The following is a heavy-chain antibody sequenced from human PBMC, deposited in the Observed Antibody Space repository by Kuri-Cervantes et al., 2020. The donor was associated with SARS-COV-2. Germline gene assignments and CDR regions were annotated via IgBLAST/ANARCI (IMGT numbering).Heavy chain of an antibody. D-gene: IGHD3-10*01. CDR2: ISYDGSNK. Sequence: VGFLRLYCAASGFTFSSYGMHWVRQAPGKGLEWVAVISYDGSNKYYADSVKGRFTISRDNSKNTLYLQMNSLRAEDTAVYYCAKDLRLLWFGELLYWGQGTLVTVSS. V-gene: IGHV3-30*18. J-gene: IGHJ4*02. CDR3: AKDLRLLWFGELLY. CDR1: GFTFSSYG.